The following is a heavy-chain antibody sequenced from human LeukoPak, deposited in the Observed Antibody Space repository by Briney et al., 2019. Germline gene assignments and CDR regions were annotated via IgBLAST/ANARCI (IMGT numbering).Heavy chain of an antibody. CDR2: ISSSSSYI. D-gene: IGHD3-3*01. CDR3: ARAFDFWSGYSPYYFDY. V-gene: IGHV3-21*01. CDR1: GFTFSSYS. J-gene: IGHJ4*02. Sequence: GGSLRLSCAASGFTFSSYSMNWVRQAPGKGLEWVSSISSSSSYIYYADSVKGRFTTSRDNAKNSLYLQMNSLRAEDTAVYYCARAFDFWSGYSPYYFDYWGQGTLVTVSS.